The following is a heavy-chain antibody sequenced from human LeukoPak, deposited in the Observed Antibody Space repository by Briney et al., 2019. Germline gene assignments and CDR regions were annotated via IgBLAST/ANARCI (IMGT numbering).Heavy chain of an antibody. Sequence: SETLSLTCIVSGGSISRSSYYWGWIRQPPGKGLEWIGSIYYSGNTYYNPSLKSRVTISVDRSKNQFSLKLSSVTAADTAVYYCARHEHRNDGFDYWGQGTLVTVSS. CDR3: ARHEHRNDGFDY. J-gene: IGHJ4*02. V-gene: IGHV4-39*01. CDR1: GGSISRSSYY. CDR2: IYYSGNT. D-gene: IGHD1-1*01.